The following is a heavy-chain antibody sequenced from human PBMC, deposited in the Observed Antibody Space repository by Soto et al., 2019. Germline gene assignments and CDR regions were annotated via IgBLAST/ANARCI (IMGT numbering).Heavy chain of an antibody. Sequence: SETLSLTCTVSGGSISSGDYYWSWIRQPPGKGLEWIGYIYYGGSTYYNPSLKSRVTISVDTSKNQFSLKLSSVAAADTAVYYCARDRVTGWFDPWGQGTLVTVSS. J-gene: IGHJ5*02. CDR3: ARDRVTGWFDP. CDR1: GGSISSGDYY. V-gene: IGHV4-30-4*01. CDR2: IYYGGST. D-gene: IGHD4-4*01.